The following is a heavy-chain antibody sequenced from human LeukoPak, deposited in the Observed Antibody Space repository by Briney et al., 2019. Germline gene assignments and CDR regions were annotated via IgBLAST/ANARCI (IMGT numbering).Heavy chain of an antibody. CDR1: GYTFTGYY. J-gene: IGHJ4*02. Sequence: ASVKVSCKASGYTFTGYYMHWVRQAPGQGLEWMGWINPNSGGTNYAQKFQGRVTMTRDTSISTAYMELSRLRSDDTAVYYCAREVRQLGTVGYFDYWGQGTLVTVSS. CDR2: INPNSGGT. D-gene: IGHD4-23*01. CDR3: AREVRQLGTVGYFDY. V-gene: IGHV1-2*02.